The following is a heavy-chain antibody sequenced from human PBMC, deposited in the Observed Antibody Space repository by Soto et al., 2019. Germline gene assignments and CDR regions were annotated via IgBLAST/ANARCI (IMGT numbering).Heavy chain of an antibody. V-gene: IGHV2-5*01. Sequence: QITFKESGPTLVKPTQTLTLTCTFSGFSLNSTAVGVNWIRQPPRKALEWLALIYWNDDNHYTPALRSMLTITKDPSKNQVVLTMTNMDPMGTATYYCAHGRGWLSDYLGQGTLVTVSS. D-gene: IGHD6-19*01. J-gene: IGHJ4*02. CDR2: IYWNDDN. CDR1: GFSLNSTAVG. CDR3: AHGRGWLSDY.